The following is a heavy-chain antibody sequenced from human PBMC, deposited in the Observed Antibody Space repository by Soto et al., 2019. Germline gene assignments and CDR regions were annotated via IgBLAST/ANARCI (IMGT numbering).Heavy chain of an antibody. D-gene: IGHD2-15*01. V-gene: IGHV1-46*01. CDR1: GYTFTSYY. CDR2: INPSGGST. CDR3: ARDGYCSGGSCSTMGYYYYGMDV. Sequence: ASVKVSCKASGYTFTSYYMHWVRQAPGQGLEWMGIINPSGGSTSYAQKFQGRVTMTGDTSTSTVYMELSSLRSEDTAVYYCARDGYCSGGSCSTMGYYYYGMDVWGQGTTVTVSS. J-gene: IGHJ6*02.